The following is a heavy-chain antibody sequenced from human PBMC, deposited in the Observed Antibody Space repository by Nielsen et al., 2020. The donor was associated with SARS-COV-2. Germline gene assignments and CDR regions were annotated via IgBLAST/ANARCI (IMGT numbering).Heavy chain of an antibody. CDR1: GGSISDDY. CDR3: AREGELLWFGERLHPLFGMDV. V-gene: IGHV4-59*01. D-gene: IGHD3-10*01. CDR2: IYYNGNT. J-gene: IGHJ6*02. Sequence: GSLRLSCTVSGGSISDDYWSWIRQPPGRGLEWIGHIYYNGNTNYNPSLKSRVTISVDTSKKNFSLKLSSVTAADTAVYYCAREGELLWFGERLHPLFGMDVWGQGTTVTVSS.